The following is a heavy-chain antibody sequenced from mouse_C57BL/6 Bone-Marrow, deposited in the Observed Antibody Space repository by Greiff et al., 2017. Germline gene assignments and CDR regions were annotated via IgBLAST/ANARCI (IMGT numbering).Heavy chain of an antibody. Sequence: EVQLQQSGAELVRPGASVKLSCTASGFNIKADYMHWVKQRPEQGLEWIGWIDPENGDTEYASKFQGKATITVDTSSKTSYLKLSSLTSEDTAVYYCTRIAYWGQGTLVTVSA. J-gene: IGHJ3*01. CDR1: GFNIKADY. CDR2: IDPENGDT. CDR3: TRIAY. V-gene: IGHV14-4*01.